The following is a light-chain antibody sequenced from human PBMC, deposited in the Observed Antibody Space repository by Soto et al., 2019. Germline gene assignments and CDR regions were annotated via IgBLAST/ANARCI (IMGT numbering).Light chain of an antibody. CDR1: QSVSSSY. CDR2: GAS. J-gene: IGKJ5*01. V-gene: IGKV3-20*01. CDR3: QKYGSSPPIT. Sequence: EIVLTQSPGTLSLSPGERATLSCRASQSVSSSYLAWYQQKPGQAPRLLIYGASSRATGIPDRFSGSGSGTHFTLTISRLEPEDFAVYYCQKYGSSPPITFGQGTRLEIK.